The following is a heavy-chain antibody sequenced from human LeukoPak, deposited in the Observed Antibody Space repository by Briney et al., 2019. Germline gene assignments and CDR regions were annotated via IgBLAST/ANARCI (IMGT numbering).Heavy chain of an antibody. CDR1: GGSFSGHY. D-gene: IGHD3-10*01. V-gene: IGHV4-34*01. Sequence: SETLSLTCAVYGGSFSGHYWSWIRQPPGKGLEWIGEINHSGSTKYNSSLKSRVTISVDTSTNQFSLKLSSVTAADTAVYYCARRLGRKFGERFYYYHYMDVWGKGTTVTISS. J-gene: IGHJ6*03. CDR3: ARRLGRKFGERFYYYHYMDV. CDR2: INHSGST.